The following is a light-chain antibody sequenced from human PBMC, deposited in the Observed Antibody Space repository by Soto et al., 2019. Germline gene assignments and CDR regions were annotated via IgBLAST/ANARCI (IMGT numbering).Light chain of an antibody. CDR1: HSVTSDY. CDR2: GAT. Sequence: EIVLTQSPGTLCLSPGERATLACRASHSVTSDYLAWYQQKPGQAPRLLIYGATKRATGIPDRFSGSGSGTDFTLTISRLEAEDFAVYYCQQYGSSPTFGQGTKVDIK. CDR3: QQYGSSPT. J-gene: IGKJ1*01. V-gene: IGKV3-20*01.